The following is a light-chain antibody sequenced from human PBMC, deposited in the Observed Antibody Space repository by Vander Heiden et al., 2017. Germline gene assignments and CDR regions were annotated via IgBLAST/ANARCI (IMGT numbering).Light chain of an antibody. CDR2: LNSDGSH. Sequence: QLVLTQSPSASASLGASVKLTCTLSSGHSSYAIAWHQQQPEKGPRYLMKLNSDGSHSKVDGIPDRFSGSSSGAGRYLTISSLQSEDEADYYCQTWGTGIQVFGGGTKLTVL. CDR3: QTWGTGIQV. CDR1: SGHSSYA. V-gene: IGLV4-69*01. J-gene: IGLJ2*01.